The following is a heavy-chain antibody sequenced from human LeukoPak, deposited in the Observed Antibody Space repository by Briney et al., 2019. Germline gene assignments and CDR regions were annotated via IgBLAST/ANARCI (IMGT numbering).Heavy chain of an antibody. Sequence: PGGSLRLSCAASGFTFSSYGMHWVRQAPGKGLEWVAVIWYDGSNKYYADSVKGRFTISRDNSKDTLYLQMNSPRAEDTAVYYCAKNSVRSGYYYGYWGQGTLVTVSS. J-gene: IGHJ4*02. CDR1: GFTFSSYG. D-gene: IGHD3-22*01. V-gene: IGHV3-33*06. CDR3: AKNSVRSGYYYGY. CDR2: IWYDGSNK.